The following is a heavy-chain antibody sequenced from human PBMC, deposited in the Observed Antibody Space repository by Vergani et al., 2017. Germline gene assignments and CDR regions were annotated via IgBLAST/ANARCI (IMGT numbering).Heavy chain of an antibody. V-gene: IGHV4-61*02. CDR3: VRVLHTSYILGAFEI. Sequence: QAQLQESGPRLVKPSQTLSLTCSFSDGSLDIHSQPWGWIRPPAGEGLEWIGLIDVKGNSNFSPSLESRVTMSADASRGRFALNLRSVTTSDTAVYYCVRVLHTSYILGAFEIGGQGIKVTVSS. J-gene: IGHJ3*02. CDR2: IDVKGNS. CDR1: DGSLDIHSQP. D-gene: IGHD2-21*01.